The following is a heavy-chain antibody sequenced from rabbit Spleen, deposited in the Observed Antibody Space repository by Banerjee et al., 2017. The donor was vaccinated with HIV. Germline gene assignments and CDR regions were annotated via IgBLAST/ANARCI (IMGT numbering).Heavy chain of an antibody. J-gene: IGHJ6*01. D-gene: IGHD8-1*01. V-gene: IGHV1S21*01. CDR1: GFDFSNYG. CDR2: IEPIFGRT. CDR3: ARDTGSSFSSYGMDL. Sequence: LEESGGGLVQPGGSLKLSCKASGFDFSNYGVTWVRQAPGKGLEWIGYIEPIFGRTYYANWVNGRFTISKTSSTTVTLQMTSLTVADTATYFCARDTGSSFSSYGMDLWGPGTLV.